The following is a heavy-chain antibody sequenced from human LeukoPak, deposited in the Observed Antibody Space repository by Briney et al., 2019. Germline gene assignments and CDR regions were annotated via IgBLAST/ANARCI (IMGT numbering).Heavy chain of an antibody. J-gene: IGHJ4*02. Sequence: SETLSLTCTVSGGSISSSSYYWRWIRQPPGKGLEWIGSSYYSGSTYYNPYLRSRVTISVDKSKNQFSLKLSSVTAADTAVYYCARAQHLIQQPFDYWGQGTVVTVSS. CDR1: GGSISSSSYY. V-gene: IGHV4-39*01. D-gene: IGHD5-18*01. CDR2: SYYSGST. CDR3: ARAQHLIQQPFDY.